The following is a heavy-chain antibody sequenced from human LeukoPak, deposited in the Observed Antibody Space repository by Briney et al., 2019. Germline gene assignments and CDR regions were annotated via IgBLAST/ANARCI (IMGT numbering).Heavy chain of an antibody. CDR3: ASFHYYGSGAYYLSY. V-gene: IGHV3-23*01. Sequence: GGSLRLSCAASGFTLSSYAMTWVRQAPGKGLEWVSDIGDSGATTYYADSVKGRFTISRDSSKNTLYLQMSSLRAEDTAVYFCASFHYYGSGAYYLSYWGQGTLVTVSS. D-gene: IGHD3-10*01. CDR2: IGDSGATT. CDR1: GFTLSSYA. J-gene: IGHJ4*02.